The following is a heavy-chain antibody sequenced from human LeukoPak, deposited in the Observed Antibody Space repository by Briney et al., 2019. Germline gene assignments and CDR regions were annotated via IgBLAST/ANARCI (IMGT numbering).Heavy chain of an antibody. J-gene: IGHJ4*02. CDR1: GGSMSSNY. D-gene: IGHD4-17*01. CDR2: INHSGST. CDR3: ARAGLNGDVDY. V-gene: IGHV4-34*01. Sequence: SETLSLTCTVSGGSMSSNYWSWIRQPPGKGLEWIGEINHSGSTNYNPSLKSRVTISVDTSKNQFSLKLSSVTAADTAVYYCARAGLNGDVDYWGQGTLVTVSS.